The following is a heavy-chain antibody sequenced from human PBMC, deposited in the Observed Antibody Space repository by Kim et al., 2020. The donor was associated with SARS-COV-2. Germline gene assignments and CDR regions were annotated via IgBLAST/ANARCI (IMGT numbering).Heavy chain of an antibody. CDR1: GGSNSLGGYY. D-gene: IGHD4-17*01. CDR2: IYYDGDT. V-gene: IGHV4-31*03. CDR3: TRARSGGASPFDF. J-gene: IGHJ4*02. Sequence: SETLSLTCTVSGGSNSLGGYYWGWVRQRPGESLEWVGYIYYDGDTFYNPSLKSRVSISPEKSRNQLSLHLTSVTAADTANYFCTRARSGGASPFDFWGQGRLVTVSS.